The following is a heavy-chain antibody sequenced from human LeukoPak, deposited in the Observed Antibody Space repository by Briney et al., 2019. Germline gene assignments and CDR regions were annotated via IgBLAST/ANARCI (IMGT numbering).Heavy chain of an antibody. CDR2: ISAYNGNT. Sequence: ASVKVSCKASGYTFTSYGISWVRQALGQGLEWRGWISAYNGNTNYAQKLQGRVTMTTDTATSTAYMELRSLRSDDTAVYYCARGDSGVVVTTYYYYYGMDVWGQGTTVTVSS. J-gene: IGHJ6*02. D-gene: IGHD2-21*02. V-gene: IGHV1-18*01. CDR3: ARGDSGVVVTTYYYYYGMDV. CDR1: GYTFTSYG.